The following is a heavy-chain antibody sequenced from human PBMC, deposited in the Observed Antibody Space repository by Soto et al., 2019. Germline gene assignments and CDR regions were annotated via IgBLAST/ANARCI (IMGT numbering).Heavy chain of an antibody. CDR3: AKERQPSGDYEYYCYGMDV. J-gene: IGHJ6*02. Sequence: QVQLVESGGGEVQPGRSLTISCAASGFTFSTYGMHWVRQTPGKGLEWVAVITYDGTNKFYSDSVKGRFTISRDNFKNTLTLQMNSLRADDTAVYSCAKERQPSGDYEYYCYGMDVWGLGTRVTVSS. V-gene: IGHV3-30*18. CDR2: ITYDGTNK. CDR1: GFTFSTYG. D-gene: IGHD4-17*01.